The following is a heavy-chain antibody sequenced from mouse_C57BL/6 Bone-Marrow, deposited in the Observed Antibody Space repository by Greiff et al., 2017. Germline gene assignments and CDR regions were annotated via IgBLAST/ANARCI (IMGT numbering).Heavy chain of an antibody. CDR1: GFTFSDYG. D-gene: IGHD1-1*01. CDR3: AREYYGSLDY. J-gene: IGHJ2*01. V-gene: IGHV5-17*01. CDR2: ISSGSSTI. Sequence: EVKLMESGGGLVKPGGSLKLSCAASGFTFSDYGMHWVRQAPEKGLEWVAYISSGSSTIYYADTVKGRFTISRDNAKNTLFLQMTSLRSEDTAMYYCAREYYGSLDYWGEGTTLTDSS.